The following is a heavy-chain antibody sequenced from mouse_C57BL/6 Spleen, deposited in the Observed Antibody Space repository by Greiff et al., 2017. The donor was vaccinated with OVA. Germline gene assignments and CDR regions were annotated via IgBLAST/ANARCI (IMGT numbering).Heavy chain of an antibody. CDR3: TRGENYDYFDY. V-gene: IGHV1-15*01. CDR2: IDPETGGT. Sequence: QVQLKESGAELVRPGASVTLSCKASGYTFTDYEMHWVKQTPVHGLEWIGAIDPETGGTAYNQKFKGKAILTADKSSSPAYMELRSLTSEDSAVYYCTRGENYDYFDYWGQGTTLTVSS. J-gene: IGHJ2*01. CDR1: GYTFTDYE. D-gene: IGHD1-1*01.